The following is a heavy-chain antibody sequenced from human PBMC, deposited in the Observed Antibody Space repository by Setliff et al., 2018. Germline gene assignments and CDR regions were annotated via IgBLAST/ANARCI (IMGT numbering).Heavy chain of an antibody. J-gene: IGHJ6*03. CDR3: ARESYYYYMDV. V-gene: IGHV4-34*01. CDR1: GGSLSDYY. Sequence: ETLSLTCTVYGGSLSDYYWSWIRQSPGKGLEWIAEINHSGSTNYNPSLTSRVTISVDTSKNQFSLKLSSVTAADTAVYYCARESYYYYMDVWGKGTAVTVSS. CDR2: INHSGST.